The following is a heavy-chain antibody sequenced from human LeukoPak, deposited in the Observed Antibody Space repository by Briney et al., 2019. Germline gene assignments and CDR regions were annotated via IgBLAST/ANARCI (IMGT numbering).Heavy chain of an antibody. CDR3: AKSIYYYYGMDV. CDR2: ISGSGGST. Sequence: GGSLRLSCAASGFTFSSYAMSWVRQAPGKGLEWVSAISGSGGSTYYADSVKGRFTISRDNSKDTLYLQMNSLRAEDTAVYYCAKSIYYYYGMDVWGQGTTVTVSS. V-gene: IGHV3-23*01. J-gene: IGHJ6*02. CDR1: GFTFSSYA.